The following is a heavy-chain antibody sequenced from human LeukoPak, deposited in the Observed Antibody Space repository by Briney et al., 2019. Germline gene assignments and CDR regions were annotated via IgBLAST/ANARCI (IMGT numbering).Heavy chain of an antibody. V-gene: IGHV3-23*01. CDR2: ITNSGKDT. CDR1: GFTFVSYA. J-gene: IGHJ5*02. D-gene: IGHD4-17*01. CDR3: ARADYGEYVLDL. Sequence: GGSLRLSCAASGFTFVSYALCWVRQAPGKGLEWVSAITNSGKDTYYADSVKGRFTFSRDISKNTLYLPMNSLRADDTAVYYCARADYGEYVLDLWGQGTLVTVSS.